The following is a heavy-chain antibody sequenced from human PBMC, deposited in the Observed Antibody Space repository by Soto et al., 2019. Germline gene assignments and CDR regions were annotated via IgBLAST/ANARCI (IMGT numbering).Heavy chain of an antibody. D-gene: IGHD3-3*02. V-gene: IGHV3-30*18. CDR2: ISYNGGNK. Sequence: PGGSLRLYCAASGFPFSNSGMHLVRQAPGKGLDWVTVISYNGGNKQYSDSVKDRFTISRDNSKNTLYLQMNSLTTEDTAMYYCAKDLRQGIFGASYGMDVWGRGTTVPVSS. CDR1: GFPFSNSG. J-gene: IGHJ6*02. CDR3: AKDLRQGIFGASYGMDV.